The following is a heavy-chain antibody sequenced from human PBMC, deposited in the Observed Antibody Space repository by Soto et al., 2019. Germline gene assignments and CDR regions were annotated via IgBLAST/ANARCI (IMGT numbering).Heavy chain of an antibody. D-gene: IGHD6-19*01. CDR2: IYHSGST. J-gene: IGHJ3*02. V-gene: IGHV4-4*02. CDR1: SGTISSIDW. Sequence: PSETMDIACAVSSGTISSIDWGSWVRKTPGKGLEWIGEIYHSGSTNYNPSLKSRVTISVDKSKNQFSLKLSSVTAADTAVYYSAGDLGVTSGAFDIWGQGTMVTVSS. CDR3: AGDLGVTSGAFDI.